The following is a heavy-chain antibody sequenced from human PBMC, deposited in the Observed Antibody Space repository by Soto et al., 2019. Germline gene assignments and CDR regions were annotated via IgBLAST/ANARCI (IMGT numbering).Heavy chain of an antibody. Sequence: TLSLTCTVSGDSFTAGGHYWAWILQHPEKGLEWLGYIHYSGTTDYNPSLKSRLTVSVDTSKNQFSLSLSSVTAADTAIYSCAALTATYWNFSIWGRGTLVTVSS. J-gene: IGHJ2*01. CDR3: AALTATYWNFSI. D-gene: IGHD2-21*02. CDR1: GDSFTAGGHY. V-gene: IGHV4-31*03. CDR2: IHYSGTT.